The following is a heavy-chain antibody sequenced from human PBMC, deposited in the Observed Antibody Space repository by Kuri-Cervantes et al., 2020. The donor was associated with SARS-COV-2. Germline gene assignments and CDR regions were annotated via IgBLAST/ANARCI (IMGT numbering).Heavy chain of an antibody. D-gene: IGHD4-17*01. CDR3: ARQSRGATATVTTDYYYYGMDV. CDR1: GYSFTSYW. V-gene: IGHV5-51*01. J-gene: IGHJ6*02. CDR2: IYPGDSDT. Sequence: GESLKISCKGSGYSFTSYWIGWVRQMSGKGLEWMGIIYPGDSDTRYSPSFQGQVTISADKSISTAYLQWSSLKASDTAMYYCARQSRGATATVTTDYYYYGMDVWGQGTTVTVSS.